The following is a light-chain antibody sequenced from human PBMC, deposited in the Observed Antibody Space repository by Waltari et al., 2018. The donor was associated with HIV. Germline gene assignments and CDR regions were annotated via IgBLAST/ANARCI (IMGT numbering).Light chain of an antibody. J-gene: IGLJ1*01. CDR2: DVY. CDR1: SSDVGAYDY. CDR3: ASFTSGRLNV. Sequence: QSALTQPASVSGSPGQSITISCTGTSSDVGAYDYLSWYQQHPGKVPKLLIYDVYMRPSRISNRFSGSKSGNTASLTISGLRDEDEADYYCASFTSGRLNVFGTGTKVTVL. V-gene: IGLV2-14*03.